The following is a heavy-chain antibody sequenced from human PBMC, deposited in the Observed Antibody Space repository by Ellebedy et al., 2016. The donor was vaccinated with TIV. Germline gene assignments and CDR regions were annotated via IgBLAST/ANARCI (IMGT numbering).Heavy chain of an antibody. V-gene: IGHV1-18*04. CDR1: GFTFTRYG. D-gene: IGHD6-19*01. Sequence: AASVKVSCKASGFTFTRYGINWVRQAPGQGLEWMGWISGYSGNTDYAQKFQGRVTMTTDTGTNTGYMELTSLTSDDTAVYYCARGSGPYWLDPWGQGTLVTVSS. CDR3: ARGSGPYWLDP. J-gene: IGHJ5*01. CDR2: ISGYSGNT.